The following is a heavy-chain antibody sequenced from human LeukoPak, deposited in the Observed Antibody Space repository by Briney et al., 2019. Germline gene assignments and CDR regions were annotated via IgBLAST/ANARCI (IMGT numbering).Heavy chain of an antibody. J-gene: IGHJ4*02. Sequence: SETLSLTCAVYGGSFSGYYWSWIRQPPGKGLEWIGEINHSGSTNYNPSLKSRVTISVDTSKNQFSLKLSSVTAADTAVYYCARGTDYYGSGIRYFDYWGQGTLVTVSS. V-gene: IGHV4-34*01. D-gene: IGHD3-10*01. CDR1: GGSFSGYY. CDR3: ARGTDYYGSGIRYFDY. CDR2: INHSGST.